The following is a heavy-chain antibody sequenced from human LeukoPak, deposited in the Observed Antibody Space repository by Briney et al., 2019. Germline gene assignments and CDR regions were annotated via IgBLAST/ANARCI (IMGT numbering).Heavy chain of an antibody. J-gene: IGHJ4*02. CDR3: AKDLGYGDYIGTGSWGY. D-gene: IGHD4-17*01. V-gene: IGHV3-74*01. CDR2: INSDESST. Sequence: PGGSLRLSCAASGFTFSSYWMHWVRQAPGKGLMWLSRINSDESSTSYADSVKGRFTISRDNAQNTLYLQMNSLRAEDTAVYYCAKDLGYGDYIGTGSWGYWGQGTLVTVSS. CDR1: GFTFSSYW.